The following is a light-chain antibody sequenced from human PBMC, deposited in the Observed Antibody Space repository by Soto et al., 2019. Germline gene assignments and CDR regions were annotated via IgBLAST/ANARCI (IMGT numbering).Light chain of an antibody. V-gene: IGKV3-15*01. J-gene: IGKJ2*01. CDR1: QSVSSN. CDR2: GAS. Sequence: IVMTQSPATLSVSPGERATLSCRASQSVSSNLAWYQQKPGQAPRLLIYGASTRATGIPARFSGSGSGTEFTLTISRLQSEDFAVYYCQQYNNWPHAFGQGTKMAI. CDR3: QQYNNWPHA.